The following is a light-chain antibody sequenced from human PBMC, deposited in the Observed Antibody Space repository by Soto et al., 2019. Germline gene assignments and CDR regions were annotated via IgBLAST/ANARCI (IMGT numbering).Light chain of an antibody. V-gene: IGKV1-5*03. J-gene: IGKJ1*01. CDR2: KAS. CDR3: QQYNSQRT. Sequence: DIQMTQSPSTLSASVGDRVTITCRASQYISSWLAWYQQKPGKAPKLLIYKASSLESGVPSRFSGSGSGTEFTLTISSLQPDDFATYYCQQYNSQRTFGQGTKVVIK. CDR1: QYISSW.